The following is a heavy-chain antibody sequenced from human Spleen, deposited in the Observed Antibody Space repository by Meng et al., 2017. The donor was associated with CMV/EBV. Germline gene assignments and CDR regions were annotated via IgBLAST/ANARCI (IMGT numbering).Heavy chain of an antibody. V-gene: IGHV4-31*03. Sequence: SETLSLTCTVSGGSISSGGYYWSWIRQHPGKGLEWIGYIYNSGSTYYNPSLKSRVTISVDTSKNQFSLSLSSVTAADSAVYYCATGRKSHYYAMDVWGQGTTVTVSS. J-gene: IGHJ6*02. CDR3: ATGRKSHYYAMDV. CDR1: GGSISSGGYY. CDR2: IYNSGST. D-gene: IGHD1-26*01.